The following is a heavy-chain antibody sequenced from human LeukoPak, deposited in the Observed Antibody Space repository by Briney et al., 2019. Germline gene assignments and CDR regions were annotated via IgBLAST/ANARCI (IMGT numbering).Heavy chain of an antibody. CDR3: ASDPRDGGQNV. CDR2: ISYDGSNK. V-gene: IGHV3-30*04. D-gene: IGHD5-24*01. J-gene: IGHJ6*04. Sequence: GRSLRLSCEASGFTFSSYAMHWVRQAPGKGLEWVAVISYDGSNKYYADSVKGRFTFSRDKSKNTLYLQMNSLRPEDSAVYYCASDPRDGGQNVWGKGTTVTVSS. CDR1: GFTFSSYA.